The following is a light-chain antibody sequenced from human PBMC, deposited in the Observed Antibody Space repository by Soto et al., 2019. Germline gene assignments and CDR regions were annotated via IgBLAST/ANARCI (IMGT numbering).Light chain of an antibody. J-gene: IGLJ2*01. CDR2: GNN. CDR1: SSNIGAGYD. Sequence: QLVLTQPPSVSGAPGQRVTISCTGSSSNIGAGYDVHWYQQLPGTAPKLLIYGNNNRPSGVPDRFSGSKSGTSASLAITGLQAEDEADYYCQSYDSSLEVVFGGGTKLTVL. V-gene: IGLV1-40*01. CDR3: QSYDSSLEVV.